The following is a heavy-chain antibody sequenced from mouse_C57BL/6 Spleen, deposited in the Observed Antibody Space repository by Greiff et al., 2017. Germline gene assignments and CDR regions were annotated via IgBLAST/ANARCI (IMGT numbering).Heavy chain of an antibody. CDR2: IDPSDSYS. CDR3: ARGYYGSSHWYFDV. CDR1: GYTFTSYW. D-gene: IGHD1-1*01. Sequence: QVQLQPPGAELVMPGASVKLSCKASGYTFTSYWMHWVKQRPGQGLEWIGEIDPSDSYSNYNQKFKGKSTLTVDKSSSTAYMQRSSLTSEDSAVYYCARGYYGSSHWYFDVWGTGTTVTVSS. V-gene: IGHV1-69*01. J-gene: IGHJ1*03.